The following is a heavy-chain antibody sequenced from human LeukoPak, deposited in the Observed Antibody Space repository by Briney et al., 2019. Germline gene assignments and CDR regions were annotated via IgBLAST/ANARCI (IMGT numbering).Heavy chain of an antibody. J-gene: IGHJ4*02. CDR3: ARDDCSGGSCYSDY. CDR2: IYHSGST. Sequence: SQTLSLTCAVSGGSISSGGYSWSWIRQPPGKGLEWIGYIYHSGSTYYNPSLKSRVTISVDRSKNRFSLKLSSVTAADTAVYYCARDDCSGGSCYSDYWGQGTLVTVSS. V-gene: IGHV4-30-2*01. D-gene: IGHD2-15*01. CDR1: GGSISSGGYS.